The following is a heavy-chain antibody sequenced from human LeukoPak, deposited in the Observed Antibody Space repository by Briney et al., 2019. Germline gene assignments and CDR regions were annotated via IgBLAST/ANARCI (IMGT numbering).Heavy chain of an antibody. Sequence: ASVKVSCKPSGYTFIHHYIHWVRQAPGQGLEWMGWINPNNGGTNYAQKFQGRVAMTRDKSINTVYMELTRLTSDDTAMYYCARDPAQSYYMDVWGIGTSVTVSS. CDR3: ARDPAQSYYMDV. CDR1: GYTFIHHY. J-gene: IGHJ6*03. CDR2: INPNNGGT. V-gene: IGHV1-2*02.